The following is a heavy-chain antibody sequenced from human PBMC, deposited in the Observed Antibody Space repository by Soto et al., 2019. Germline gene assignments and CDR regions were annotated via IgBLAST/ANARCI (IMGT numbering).Heavy chain of an antibody. J-gene: IGHJ3*02. CDR2: INAGNGNT. CDR3: ARSDMTVAAAFNI. CDR1: GYTITNYA. D-gene: IGHD6-19*01. Sequence: ASVKVSCKASGYTITNYAIHWVRQAPGQGLEWMGWINAGNGNTKYSQNFQGRVTITRDTSARTAYLGLSSLRSEDTAVYFCARSDMTVAAAFNIWGQGTKVTVSS. V-gene: IGHV1-3*01.